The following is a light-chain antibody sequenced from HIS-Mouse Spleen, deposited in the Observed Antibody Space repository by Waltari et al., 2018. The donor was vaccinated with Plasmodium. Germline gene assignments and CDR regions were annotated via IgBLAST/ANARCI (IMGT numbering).Light chain of an antibody. J-gene: IGLJ2*01. CDR3: SSYTSSSTRV. Sequence: QSALTKPASVSGSPGQSITISCTGTSSDVGGYNYVSWYQQTPGKAPKLMIYEVSNRPSGVSNRFSGSQSGNTASLTISGLHAEDEADYYCSSYTSSSTRVFGGGTKLTVL. CDR1: SSDVGGYNY. V-gene: IGLV2-14*01. CDR2: EVS.